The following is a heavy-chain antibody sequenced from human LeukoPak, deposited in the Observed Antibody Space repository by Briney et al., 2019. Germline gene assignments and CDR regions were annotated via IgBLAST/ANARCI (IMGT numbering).Heavy chain of an antibody. D-gene: IGHD6-6*01. CDR3: AGVYSSSDYYYYGMDV. CDR2: INPNNGGT. J-gene: IGHJ6*02. Sequence: ASVKVSCKASGYTFTGYYIHWVREAPAQGLEWMGRINPNNGGTKYAQKFQGRVTMTRDTSISTAYMELSRLTSDDTAVYYCAGVYSSSDYYYYGMDVWGQGTTVTVSS. V-gene: IGHV1-2*06. CDR1: GYTFTGYY.